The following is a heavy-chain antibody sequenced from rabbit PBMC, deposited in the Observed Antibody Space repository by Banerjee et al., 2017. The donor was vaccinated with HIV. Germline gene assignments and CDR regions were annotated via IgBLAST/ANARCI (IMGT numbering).Heavy chain of an antibody. CDR3: AKDPYDTTDGKL. Sequence: QEQLVESGGGLVQPEGSLTLTCKASGFDFSSNVMCWVRQAPGKGLEWIACIDTGSSGSTYYATWANGRFTISKTSSTTVTLQMTSLTAADTATYFCAKDPYDTTDGKLWGQGTLVTVS. CDR2: IDTGSSGST. CDR1: GFDFSSNV. D-gene: IGHD6-1*01. J-gene: IGHJ4*01. V-gene: IGHV1S45*01.